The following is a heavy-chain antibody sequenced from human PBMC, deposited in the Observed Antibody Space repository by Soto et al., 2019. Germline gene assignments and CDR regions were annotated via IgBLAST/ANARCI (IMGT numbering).Heavy chain of an antibody. V-gene: IGHV4-31*03. J-gene: IGHJ4*02. CDR3: ARDRAGVEWHFDD. CDR1: GGSISSGGYY. D-gene: IGHD3-3*01. CDR2: IYYSGSN. Sequence: QVQLQESGPGLVKPSQTLSLTCTVSGGSISSGGYYWSWIRQHPGKGLEWIGYIYYSGSNYYNPSLKSRVTISVDTSKNQFSLKLSSVTDADTAVYYCARDRAGVEWHFDDWGQGTLVTVSS.